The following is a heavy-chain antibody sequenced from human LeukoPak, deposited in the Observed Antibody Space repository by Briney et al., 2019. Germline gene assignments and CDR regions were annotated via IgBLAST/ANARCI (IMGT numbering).Heavy chain of an antibody. CDR2: IKQDGSDK. Sequence: GGSLRLSCAASGFTFGTYWMTWVRQAPGKGLEWVADIKQDGSDKYYVDSVKGRFTISRDNAKNSLYLQMNSLRAEDTAVYYCARERGGYNYDSSGYHHDAFDIWGQGSVVTVSS. CDR1: GFTFGTYW. CDR3: ARERGGYNYDSSGYHHDAFDI. V-gene: IGHV3-7*01. J-gene: IGHJ3*02. D-gene: IGHD3-22*01.